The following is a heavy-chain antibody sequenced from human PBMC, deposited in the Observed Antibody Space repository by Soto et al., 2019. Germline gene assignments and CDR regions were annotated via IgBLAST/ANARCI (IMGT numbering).Heavy chain of an antibody. V-gene: IGHV3-48*02. CDR1: GFTFSSHA. D-gene: IGHD3-16*01. CDR2: IHGTRSII. CDR3: ARDARNADYDY. J-gene: IGHJ4*02. Sequence: EVQLVESGGGLVQPGGSLKLSCAVSGFTFSSHAMNWVRQAPGKGLEWVAYIHGTRSIIYYADSVKGRFTISRDNAKNSLYLQLDSLRDEHTALYYCARDARNADYDYWGQGTLVIVSS.